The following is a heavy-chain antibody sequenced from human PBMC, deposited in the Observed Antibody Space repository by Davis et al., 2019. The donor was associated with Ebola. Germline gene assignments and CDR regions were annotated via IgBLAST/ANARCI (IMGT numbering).Heavy chain of an antibody. CDR1: GGSFSGYY. D-gene: IGHD6-13*01. V-gene: IGHV4-34*01. J-gene: IGHJ6*02. CDR3: ARYPGMAAAGTGYYYGMDV. Sequence: MPSETLSLTCAVYGGSFSGYYWSWIRQSPGKGLEWIGEINHSGSTNYNPSLKSRVTISVDTSKNQFSLKLSSVTAADTAVYYCARYPGMAAAGTGYYYGMDVWGQGTTVTVSS. CDR2: INHSGST.